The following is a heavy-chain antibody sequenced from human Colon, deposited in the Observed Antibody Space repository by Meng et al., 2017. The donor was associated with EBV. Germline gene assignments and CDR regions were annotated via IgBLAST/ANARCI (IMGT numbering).Heavy chain of an antibody. CDR2: IHHIGSA. CDR1: RCLRSIGNYY. Sequence: LVAPTQHLSLTRTVSRCLRSIGNYYWMWILQPPGKGLEWIWYIHHIGSAYYHPSLKSQVSISVDTSKNQFSLNLNSMTAADTAVYYCASFDHIPRRNYFDYWGQGTLVTVSS. V-gene: IGHV4-30-4*01. CDR3: ASFDHIPRRNYFDY. J-gene: IGHJ4*02. D-gene: IGHD2-21*01.